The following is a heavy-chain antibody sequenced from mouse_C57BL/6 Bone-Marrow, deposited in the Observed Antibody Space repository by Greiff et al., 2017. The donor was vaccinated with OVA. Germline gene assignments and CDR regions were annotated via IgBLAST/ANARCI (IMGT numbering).Heavy chain of an antibody. D-gene: IGHD4-1*02. CDR2: IDPSDSYT. V-gene: IGHV1-69*01. J-gene: IGHJ2*01. CDR1: GYTFTSYW. Sequence: VQLQQSGAELVMPGASVKLSCKASGYTFTSYWMHWVKQRPGQGLEWIGEIDPSDSYTNYNQKFKGKSTLTVDKSSSTAYMQLSSLTSEDSAVYYCARSETTGYYFDYWGQGTTLTVSS. CDR3: ARSETTGYYFDY.